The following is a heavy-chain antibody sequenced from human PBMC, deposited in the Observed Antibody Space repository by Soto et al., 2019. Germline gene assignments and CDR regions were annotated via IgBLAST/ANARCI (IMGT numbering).Heavy chain of an antibody. CDR2: IWYDGSNK. Sequence: QVQLVESGGGVVQPGRSLRLSCAASGFTFSSYGMHWVRQAPGKGLEWVAVIWYDGSNKYYADSVKGRFTISRDNSRNTLYLQMNSLRAEDTAVSYCAREDSGWYRYWGQGTLVTVSS. D-gene: IGHD6-19*01. CDR1: GFTFSSYG. J-gene: IGHJ4*02. CDR3: AREDSGWYRY. V-gene: IGHV3-33*01.